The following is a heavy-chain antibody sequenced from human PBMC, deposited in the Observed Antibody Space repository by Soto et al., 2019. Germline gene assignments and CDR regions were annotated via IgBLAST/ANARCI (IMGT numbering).Heavy chain of an antibody. CDR1: RFDFSRYD. V-gene: IGHV3-30*03. D-gene: IGHD6-13*01. CDR2: ISYDGGKK. Sequence: GGSLRLACSPSRFDFSRYDMHWVLQAPGKGLEWAAVISYDGGKKYYADSVKGRFTISRDNSQITLYVEMTSLSAEDTAVYYCAREGQPAAGTTPHNWGRGTLVTVS. CDR3: AREGQPAAGTTPHN. J-gene: IGHJ4*02.